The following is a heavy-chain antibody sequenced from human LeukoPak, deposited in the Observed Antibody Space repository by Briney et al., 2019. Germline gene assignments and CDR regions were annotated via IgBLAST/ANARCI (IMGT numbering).Heavy chain of an antibody. Sequence: GGSLRLSCAASGFTFSSYGMHWVRQAPGKGLVWVSRINSDGSSTSYADSVKGRFTISRDNAKNTLYLQMNSLRAEDTSVYYYARDRNTGSSYENLFEYWGQGSLVTVSS. CDR1: GFTFSSYG. CDR2: INSDGSST. D-gene: IGHD1-26*01. J-gene: IGHJ4*02. V-gene: IGHV3-74*01. CDR3: ARDRNTGSSYENLFEY.